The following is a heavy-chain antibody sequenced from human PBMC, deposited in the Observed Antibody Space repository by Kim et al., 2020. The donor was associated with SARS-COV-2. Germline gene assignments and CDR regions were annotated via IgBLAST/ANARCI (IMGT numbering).Heavy chain of an antibody. D-gene: IGHD3-10*01. CDR2: INHSGST. Sequence: SETLSLTCAVYGGSFSGYYWSWIRQPPGKGLEWIGEINHSGSTNYNPSLKSRVTISVDTSKNQFSLKLSSVTAADTAVYYCARGPRGYMVRGVIISGASLDYWGQGTLVTVSS. V-gene: IGHV4-34*01. CDR1: GGSFSGYY. CDR3: ARGPRGYMVRGVIISGASLDY. J-gene: IGHJ4*02.